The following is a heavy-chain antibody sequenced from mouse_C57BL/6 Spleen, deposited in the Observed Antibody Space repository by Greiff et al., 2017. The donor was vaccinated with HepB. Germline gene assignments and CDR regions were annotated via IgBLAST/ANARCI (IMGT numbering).Heavy chain of an antibody. CDR2: ISYDGSN. CDR1: GYSITSGYY. CDR3: ARVYGSSPFDY. V-gene: IGHV3-6*01. J-gene: IGHJ2*01. Sequence: EVQLQESGPGLVKPSQSLSLTCSVTGYSITSGYYWNWIRQFPGNKLEWMGYISYDGSNNYNPSLKNRISITRDTSKNQFFLKLNSVTTEDTATYYCARVYGSSPFDYWGQGTTLTVSS. D-gene: IGHD1-1*01.